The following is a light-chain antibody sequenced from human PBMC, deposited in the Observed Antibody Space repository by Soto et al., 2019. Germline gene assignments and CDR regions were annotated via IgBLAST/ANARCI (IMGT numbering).Light chain of an antibody. CDR1: QDIRKD. V-gene: IGKV1-6*01. CDR2: GAS. CDR3: LQDYNYPFT. Sequence: AIQITHSPSCVSASXDAGVTITXXASQDIRKDLSWYQQKPGKAPHNLIYGASTFLTGVASRFSGSGSATDFTLTIISLQPEDSAAYYCLQDYNYPFTFGQGTKVDI. J-gene: IGKJ2*01.